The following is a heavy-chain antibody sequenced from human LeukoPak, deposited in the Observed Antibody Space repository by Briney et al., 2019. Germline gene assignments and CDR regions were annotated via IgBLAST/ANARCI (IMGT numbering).Heavy chain of an antibody. CDR1: GFTFSSYS. V-gene: IGHV3-48*02. CDR3: ARDPYYYDSSGYSKFDY. Sequence: PGGSLRLSCAASGFTFSSYSMNWVRQAPGKGLEWVSYISSSSSTIYYADSVKGRFTISRDNAKNLLYLQMNSLRDEDTAVYYCARDPYYYDSSGYSKFDYWGQGTLVTVSS. J-gene: IGHJ4*02. CDR2: ISSSSSTI. D-gene: IGHD3-22*01.